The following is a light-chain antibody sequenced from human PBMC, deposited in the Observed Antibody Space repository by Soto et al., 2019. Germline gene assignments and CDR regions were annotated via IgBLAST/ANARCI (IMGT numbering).Light chain of an antibody. CDR3: QQTYNLPWT. CDR1: QRIDKF. V-gene: IGKV1-39*01. Sequence: DLQMTQSPSSLSASAGDRVTITCRASQRIDKFLGWYQQRPGKAPNLLISPASTLQPGVPSRFSGSGSGTDFTLTISSLQPEDFATYFCQQTYNLPWTFGQGTTVEIK. CDR2: PAS. J-gene: IGKJ1*01.